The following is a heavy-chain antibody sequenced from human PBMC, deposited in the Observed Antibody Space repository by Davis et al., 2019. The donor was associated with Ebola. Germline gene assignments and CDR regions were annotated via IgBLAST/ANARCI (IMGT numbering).Heavy chain of an antibody. CDR3: ASGYSSSWYNY. CDR2: IYYSGST. J-gene: IGHJ4*02. CDR1: GGSTTSYY. Sequence: SETLSLTCTVSGGSTTSYYWSWIRQPPGNGLEWIGYIYYSGSTNYNPSLKSRVTISVDTSKNQFSLKLSSVTAADTAVYYCASGYSSSWYNYWGQGTLVTVSS. V-gene: IGHV4-59*01. D-gene: IGHD6-13*01.